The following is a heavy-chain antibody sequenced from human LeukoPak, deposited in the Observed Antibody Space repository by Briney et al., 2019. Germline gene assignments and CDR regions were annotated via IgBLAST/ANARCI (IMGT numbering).Heavy chain of an antibody. J-gene: IGHJ4*02. V-gene: IGHV3-9*01. CDR3: GKDSKLSYSSSSGYFDY. D-gene: IGHD6-19*01. CDR1: GFTFDDYA. Sequence: PGGSLRLSCAASGFTFDDYAMQWVRQAPGKGLEWGAGISWNSGSTSYADSVNGRFTISRDTAKTSMYLQMTHLRAQETASCYCGKDSKLSYSSSSGYFDYWGQGTLVTVPS. CDR2: ISWNSGST.